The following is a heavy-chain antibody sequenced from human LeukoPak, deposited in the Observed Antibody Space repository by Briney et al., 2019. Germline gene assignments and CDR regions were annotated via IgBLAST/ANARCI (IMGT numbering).Heavy chain of an antibody. CDR1: GFTLSSYG. CDR3: AKGTWDTAMVPDY. CDR2: IWYDGSNK. D-gene: IGHD5-18*01. V-gene: IGHV3-33*06. J-gene: IGHJ4*02. Sequence: GGSLRLSCAASGFTLSSYGMHWVRQAPGKGLEWVAVIWYDGSNKYYADSVKGRFTISRDNSKNTLYLQMNSLRAEDTAVYYCAKGTWDTAMVPDYWGQGTLVTVSS.